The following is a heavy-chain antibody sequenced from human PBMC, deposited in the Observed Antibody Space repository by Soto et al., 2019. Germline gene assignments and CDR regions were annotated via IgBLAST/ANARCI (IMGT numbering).Heavy chain of an antibody. CDR3: TTDSLRAPITTRLYYYGMDV. CDR1: GFTFSNAW. Sequence: GGSLRLSCAASGFTFSNAWMNWVRQAPGKGLEWVGRIKSKTDDGKTDYAAPVKGRFTISKGESKNRLYLQMNSLKTEDATVYYCTTDSLRAPITTRLYYYGMDVWGQGTTVTVSS. J-gene: IGHJ6*02. D-gene: IGHD3-16*01. V-gene: IGHV3-15*07. CDR2: IKSKTDDGKT.